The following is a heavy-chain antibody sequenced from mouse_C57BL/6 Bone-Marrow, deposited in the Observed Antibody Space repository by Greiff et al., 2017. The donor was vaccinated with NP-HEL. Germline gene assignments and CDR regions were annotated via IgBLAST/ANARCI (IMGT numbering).Heavy chain of an antibody. CDR3: ARYLIPYGYFDV. CDR1: GYAFSSSW. D-gene: IGHD2-4*01. CDR2: IYPGDGDT. V-gene: IGHV1-82*01. J-gene: IGHJ1*03. Sequence: QVQLQQSGPELVKPGASVKISCKASGYAFSSSWMNWVKQRPGKGLEWIGRIYPGDGDTNYNGKFKGKATLTADKSSSTAYMQLSILTSEDSAVYFCARYLIPYGYFDVWGTGTTVTVSS.